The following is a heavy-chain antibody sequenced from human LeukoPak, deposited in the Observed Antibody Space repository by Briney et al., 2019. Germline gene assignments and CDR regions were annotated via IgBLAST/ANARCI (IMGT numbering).Heavy chain of an antibody. CDR2: ISGSGGST. J-gene: IGHJ4*02. CDR3: AKRLYGSGSYSLSSFDY. CDR1: GFTFSSHA. Sequence: GGSLRLSCVASGFTFSSHAMSWVRQAPGKGLEWVSVISGSGGSTYYADSVKGWFTISRDNSKNTLYLQMDSLRAEDTAVYYCAKRLYGSGSYSLSSFDYWGQGTLVTVSS. D-gene: IGHD3-10*01. V-gene: IGHV3-23*01.